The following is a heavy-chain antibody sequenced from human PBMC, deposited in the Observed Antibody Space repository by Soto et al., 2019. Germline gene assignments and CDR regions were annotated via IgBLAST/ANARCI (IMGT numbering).Heavy chain of an antibody. V-gene: IGHV3-21*01. D-gene: IGHD3-3*01. CDR2: ISGSTNHK. CDR1: GFTFSSYT. CDR3: ARRYYDFWSGSYYYYMDV. J-gene: IGHJ6*03. Sequence: VQLVESGGGLVKPGGSLRLSCAASGFTFSSYTMNWVRQAPGKGLEWVSSISGSTNHKYYADSVKGRFAVSRDNAENSLYLQMSSLRAEDTAIYYCARRYYDFWSGSYYYYMDVWGKGTTVTVSS.